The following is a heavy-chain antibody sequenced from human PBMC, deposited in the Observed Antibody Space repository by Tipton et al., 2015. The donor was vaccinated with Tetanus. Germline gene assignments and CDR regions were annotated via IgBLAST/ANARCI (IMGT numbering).Heavy chain of an antibody. CDR2: ISWNSGSI. D-gene: IGHD3-22*01. CDR3: AKAPHPPTYYYDSSGYLESYFDY. J-gene: IGHJ4*02. Sequence: SLRLSCAASGFTFDDYAMHWVRQAPGKGLEWVSGISWNSGSIGYADSVKGRFTISRDNAKNSLYLQMNSLRAEDTALYYCAKAPHPPTYYYDSSGYLESYFDYWGQGTLVTVSS. CDR1: GFTFDDYA. V-gene: IGHV3-9*01.